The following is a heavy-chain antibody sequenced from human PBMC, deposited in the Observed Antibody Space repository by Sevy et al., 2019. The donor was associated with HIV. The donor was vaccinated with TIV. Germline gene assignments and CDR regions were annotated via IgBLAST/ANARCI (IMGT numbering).Heavy chain of an antibody. Sequence: GGSLRLSCAASGFTFNTYTMNWVRQAPGEGLEWVSSISSSGNYISYEDSVKGRFMISRDNAKTSLFLQMNNLGAEDTAVYYCARPYGSGSWEAFDIWGQGTMVTVSS. CDR3: ARPYGSGSWEAFDI. D-gene: IGHD3-10*01. CDR1: GFTFNTYT. CDR2: ISSSGNYI. J-gene: IGHJ3*02. V-gene: IGHV3-21*01.